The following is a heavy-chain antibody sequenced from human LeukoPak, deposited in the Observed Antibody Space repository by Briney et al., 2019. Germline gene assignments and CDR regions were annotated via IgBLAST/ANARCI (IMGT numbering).Heavy chain of an antibody. CDR3: ARTILPYYYDSSGSNDAFDI. J-gene: IGHJ3*02. V-gene: IGHV5-51*01. Sequence: GESLKISCKGSGYSFTSYWIGWVRPIPGKGLGGMGIIYPDDSDTRYSPPFQGQITISADKSISTAYLQWSSLKASDTAMYYCARTILPYYYDSSGSNDAFDIWGQGTMVTVSS. CDR1: GYSFTSYW. CDR2: IYPDDSDT. D-gene: IGHD3-22*01.